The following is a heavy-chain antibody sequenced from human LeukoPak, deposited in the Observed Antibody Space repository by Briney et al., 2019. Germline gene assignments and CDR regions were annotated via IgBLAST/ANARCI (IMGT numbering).Heavy chain of an antibody. J-gene: IGHJ4*02. Sequence: GGSLRLSCAASGFAFSSYAMSWVRQAPGKGLEWVSAISGSGGSTYYADSVKGRFTISRDNSKNTLYLQMNSPRAEDTAVYYCAKAGNQGSIVVVPAASGVPDYWGQGTLVTVSS. CDR3: AKAGNQGSIVVVPAASGVPDY. CDR1: GFAFSSYA. V-gene: IGHV3-23*01. D-gene: IGHD2-2*01. CDR2: ISGSGGST.